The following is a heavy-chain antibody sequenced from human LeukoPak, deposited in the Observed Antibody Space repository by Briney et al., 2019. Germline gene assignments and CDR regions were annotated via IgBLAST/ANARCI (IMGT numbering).Heavy chain of an antibody. CDR2: ISSSGSTI. Sequence: GGSLKLSCAASGFTFSDYYMSWIRQAPGKGLEWVSYISSSGSTIYYADSVKGRFTISRDNAKNSLYLQMNSLRAEDTAVYYCARDSLYCSGGSCHSHFDYWGQGTLVTVSS. CDR1: GFTFSDYY. CDR3: ARDSLYCSGGSCHSHFDY. J-gene: IGHJ4*02. V-gene: IGHV3-11*04. D-gene: IGHD2-15*01.